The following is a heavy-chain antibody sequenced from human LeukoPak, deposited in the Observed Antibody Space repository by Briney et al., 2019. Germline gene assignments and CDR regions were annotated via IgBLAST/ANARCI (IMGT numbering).Heavy chain of an antibody. CDR2: IYYSGST. J-gene: IGHJ6*02. CDR3: ARVFDYYYYGMDV. CDR1: GGSISSYY. V-gene: IGHV4-59*01. Sequence: SETLSLTCTVSGGSISSYYWSWIRQPPGKGLEWIGYIYYSGSTNYNPSLKSRVTISVDTSKNQFSLKPSSVTAADTAVYYCARVFDYYYYGMDVWGQGTTVTVSS.